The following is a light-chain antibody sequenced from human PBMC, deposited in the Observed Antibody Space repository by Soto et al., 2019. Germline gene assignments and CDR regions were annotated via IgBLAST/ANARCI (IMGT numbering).Light chain of an antibody. V-gene: IGKV3-20*01. CDR3: QQDAASPRT. J-gene: IGKJ1*01. Sequence: EIVLTQSPGTLSLSPRERATLSCRASQSVSNAYLAWYQHKVGQSPRLLIYGASNRAPGIPDRFSGSGSGTDVTLTISRLEPEDFDVYYCQQDAASPRTLGEGTRVEVK. CDR2: GAS. CDR1: QSVSNAY.